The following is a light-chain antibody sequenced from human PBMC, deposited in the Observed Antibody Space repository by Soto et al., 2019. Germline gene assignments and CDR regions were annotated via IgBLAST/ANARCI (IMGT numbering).Light chain of an antibody. CDR3: QQTTSFPLT. J-gene: IGKJ4*01. Sequence: DIQMTQSPSFVSASVGDSVTITCRASQGISSWLAWYQHKPGRAPKLLIHAASSLESGVPSRFSDSGSGTDFTLIISSLQPEDFATYYCQQTTSFPLTCGGGTKVEIK. CDR1: QGISSW. CDR2: AAS. V-gene: IGKV1-12*01.